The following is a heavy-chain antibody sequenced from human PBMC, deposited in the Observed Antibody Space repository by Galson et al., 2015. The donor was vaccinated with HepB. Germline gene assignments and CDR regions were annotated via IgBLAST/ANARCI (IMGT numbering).Heavy chain of an antibody. CDR3: ARMAGSGWYGSYYYGMDV. Sequence: SVKVSCKASGYTFTSYAMHWVRQAPGQRLEWMGWINAGNGNTKYSQKFQGRVTITRDTSASTAYMELGSLRSEDTAVYYCARMAGSGWYGSYYYGMDVWGQGTTVTVSS. CDR2: INAGNGNT. D-gene: IGHD6-19*01. V-gene: IGHV1-3*01. J-gene: IGHJ6*02. CDR1: GYTFTSYA.